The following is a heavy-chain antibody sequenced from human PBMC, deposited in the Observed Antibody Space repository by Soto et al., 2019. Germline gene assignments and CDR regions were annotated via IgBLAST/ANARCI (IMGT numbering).Heavy chain of an antibody. CDR1: GGSVSSGSYY. V-gene: IGHV4-61*01. D-gene: IGHD5-18*01. J-gene: IGHJ4*02. CDR2: IYYSGST. Sequence: SETLSLTCTVSGGSVSSGSYYWSWIRQPPGKGLEWIGYIYYSGSTNYNPSLKSRVTISVDTSKNQFSLKLSSVTAADTAVYYCARGRYSYGTNDYWGQGTLVTVSS. CDR3: ARGRYSYGTNDY.